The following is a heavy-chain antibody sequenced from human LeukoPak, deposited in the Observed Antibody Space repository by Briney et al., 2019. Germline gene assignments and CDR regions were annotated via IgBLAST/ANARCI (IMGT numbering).Heavy chain of an antibody. J-gene: IGHJ4*02. D-gene: IGHD1-26*01. Sequence: PGRSLRLSCAASGFTFSSYGMHWVRQAPGKGLEWVAVISYDGSNKYYADSVKGRFTISRDNSKNTLYLQMNSLRAEDTAVYYCAKWTGDPDDYWGQGTLVTVSS. V-gene: IGHV3-30*18. CDR3: AKWTGDPDDY. CDR2: ISYDGSNK. CDR1: GFTFSSYG.